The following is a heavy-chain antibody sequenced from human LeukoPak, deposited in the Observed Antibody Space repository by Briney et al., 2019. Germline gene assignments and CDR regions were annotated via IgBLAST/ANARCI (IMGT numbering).Heavy chain of an antibody. V-gene: IGHV1-18*01. CDR3: ARATYYDFWSGYEVRYYFDY. CDR2: ISAYNGNT. D-gene: IGHD3-3*01. CDR1: GYTFTSYG. Sequence: ASVKVSCKASGYTFTSYGISWVRQAPGQGLEWMGWISAYNGNTNYAQKLQRRVTMTTDTSTSTAYRELRSLRSDDKAVYYCARATYYDFWSGYEVRYYFDYWGQGTLVTVSS. J-gene: IGHJ4*02.